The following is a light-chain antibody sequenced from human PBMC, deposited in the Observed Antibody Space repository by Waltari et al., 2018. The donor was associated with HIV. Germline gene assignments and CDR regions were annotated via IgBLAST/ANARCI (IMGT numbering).Light chain of an antibody. CDR3: QQYNNSPPWS. J-gene: IGKJ1*01. CDR1: QSVATN. V-gene: IGKV3-15*01. Sequence: RVMTQSPATLSVSPGESATLSCRASQSVATNLAWYQQKPGQAPRLLIYAASHRATGVPARFSCSGSGTEFTLTITSLQSEDVAVYYCQQYNNSPPWSFGQGTKVEI. CDR2: AAS.